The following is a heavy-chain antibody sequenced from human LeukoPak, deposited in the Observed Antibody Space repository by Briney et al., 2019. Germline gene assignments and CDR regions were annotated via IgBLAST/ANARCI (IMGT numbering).Heavy chain of an antibody. V-gene: IGHV4-34*01. CDR1: GGSFSGYY. J-gene: IGHJ4*02. CDR2: INHSGST. Sequence: PSETLSLTCAVYGGSFSGYYWSWIRQPPGKGLEWIGEINHSGSTNYNPSLKSRVTISVDTSKNQFSLKLSSVTAADTAVYYCARGHGQLLPFDYWGQGTLVTGSS. CDR3: ARGHGQLLPFDY. D-gene: IGHD2-2*01.